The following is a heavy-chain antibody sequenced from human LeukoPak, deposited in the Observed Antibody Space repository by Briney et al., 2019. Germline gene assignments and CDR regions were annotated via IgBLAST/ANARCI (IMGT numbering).Heavy chain of an antibody. D-gene: IGHD5-12*01. CDR2: INHSGST. Sequence: SETLSLTCAVYGRSFSGYYWSWIRQPPGKGLEWIGEINHSGSTNYNPSLKSRVTISVDTSKNQFSLKLSSVTAADTAVYYCASLRPIAYYYYGMDVWGQGTTVTVSS. V-gene: IGHV4-34*01. J-gene: IGHJ6*02. CDR1: GRSFSGYY. CDR3: ASLRPIAYYYYGMDV.